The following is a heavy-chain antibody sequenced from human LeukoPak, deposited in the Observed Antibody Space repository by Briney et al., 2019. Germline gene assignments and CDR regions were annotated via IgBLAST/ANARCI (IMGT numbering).Heavy chain of an antibody. CDR2: ISRTSTYL. CDR1: GFSFRNYA. V-gene: IGHV3-21*01. Sequence: GGSLRLSCIASGFSFRNYAMIWVRQAPGKGLECVSYISRTSTYLYYADSVKGRFTISRDNDKNLLYLQMNNLRAEDTAVYFCAKDTRKGGYYSDYWGQGTVVTVSS. D-gene: IGHD3-22*01. CDR3: AKDTRKGGYYSDY. J-gene: IGHJ4*02.